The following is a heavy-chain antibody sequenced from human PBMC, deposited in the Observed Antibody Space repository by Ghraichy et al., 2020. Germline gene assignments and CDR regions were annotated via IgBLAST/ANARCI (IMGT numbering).Heavy chain of an antibody. D-gene: IGHD3-10*01. CDR1: GFTFSSYD. V-gene: IGHV3-33*01. Sequence: GALRLSCAASGFTFSSYDMHWVRQAPGKGLEWVADIWYDGSNKYYADSVKGRFTISRDNSKNTLYLQMNSLRAEDTAVYYCARGRYYGSGSYYSSPDYWGQGTLVTVSS. CDR2: IWYDGSNK. CDR3: ARGRYYGSGSYYSSPDY. J-gene: IGHJ4*02.